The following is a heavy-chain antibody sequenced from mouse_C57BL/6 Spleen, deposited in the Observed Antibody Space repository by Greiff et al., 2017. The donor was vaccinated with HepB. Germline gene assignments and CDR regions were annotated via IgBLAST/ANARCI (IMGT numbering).Heavy chain of an antibody. D-gene: IGHD4-1*01. CDR1: GYSITSGYY. CDR2: RSYDGSN. V-gene: IGHV3-6*01. CDR3: ARDVTGTFAY. Sequence: EVKLMESGPGLVKPSQSLSLTCSVTGYSITSGYYWNWIRQFPGNKLEWMGFRSYDGSNNYNPSLKNRISITRDTSKNQFFLKLNSVTTEDTATYYCARDVTGTFAYWGQGTLVTVSA. J-gene: IGHJ3*01.